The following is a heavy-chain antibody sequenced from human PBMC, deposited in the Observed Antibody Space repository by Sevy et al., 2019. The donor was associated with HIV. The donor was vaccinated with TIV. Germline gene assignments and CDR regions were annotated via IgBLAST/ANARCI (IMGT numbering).Heavy chain of an antibody. V-gene: IGHV3-21*01. J-gene: IGHJ6*03. CDR3: ARDSKSCGGDGKDYYFYYMDV. CDR2: ISNSSSYI. D-gene: IGHD2-21*02. CDR1: GFTFSSYS. Sequence: GGSLRLSCAASGFTFSSYSMNWVRQAPGKGLEWVSYISNSSSYIYYADSVKGRFTISRDNAKNSLYLQMNSLRAEDTAVYYCARDSKSCGGDGKDYYFYYMDVWGKGTTVTVSS.